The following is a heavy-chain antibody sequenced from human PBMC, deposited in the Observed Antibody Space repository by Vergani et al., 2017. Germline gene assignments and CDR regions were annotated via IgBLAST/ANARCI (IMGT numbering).Heavy chain of an antibody. Sequence: QVQLVQSGAEVKKPGASVKVSCKASGYTFTGYYMHWVRQAPGQGLEWMGWINTNSGGTNYAQKFQGRVTMTRDTSISTAYMVLSRLRSDDTAVYYCGTGPYGDYYDWFDPWGQGTLVTVSS. CDR1: GYTFTGYY. D-gene: IGHD4-17*01. CDR2: INTNSGGT. V-gene: IGHV1-2*02. J-gene: IGHJ5*02. CDR3: GTGPYGDYYDWFDP.